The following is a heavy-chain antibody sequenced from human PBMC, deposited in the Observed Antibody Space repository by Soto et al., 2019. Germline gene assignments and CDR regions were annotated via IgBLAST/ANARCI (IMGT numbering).Heavy chain of an antibody. D-gene: IGHD3-10*01. Sequence: EASVKVSCKASGYSFTSFGISWARPAPGQGLEWMGWISGDNGNTIYAQKLQGRVTMTTDTSTSTAYMALRSLRSDDTAVYYCARDRRLVRYCFDYWGQGTLVTVSS. J-gene: IGHJ4*02. CDR1: GYSFTSFG. CDR2: ISGDNGNT. V-gene: IGHV1-18*01. CDR3: ARDRRLVRYCFDY.